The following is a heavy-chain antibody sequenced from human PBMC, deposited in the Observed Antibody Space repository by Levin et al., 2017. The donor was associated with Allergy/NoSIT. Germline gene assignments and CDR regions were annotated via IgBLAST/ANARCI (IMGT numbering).Heavy chain of an antibody. Sequence: GESLKISCKGSGYSFSSYWLGWVRQMPGKGLEWMGVIYPGDSDSRYSPSFEGQVSFSVDKSTSTAFLLWISTKASATAIYYCESVYDYFQFWGQGTLVTVS. J-gene: IGHJ4*02. CDR1: GYSFSSYW. D-gene: IGHD5/OR15-5a*01. CDR2: IYPGDSDS. V-gene: IGHV5-51*01. CDR3: ESVYDYFQF.